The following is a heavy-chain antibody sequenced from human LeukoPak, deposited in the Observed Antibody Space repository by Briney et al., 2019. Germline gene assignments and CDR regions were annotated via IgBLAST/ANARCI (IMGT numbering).Heavy chain of an antibody. J-gene: IGHJ3*02. D-gene: IGHD2-2*01. CDR3: ASPYCSSTSCLLGDARGAFDI. V-gene: IGHV4-39*01. CDR2: IYYSGST. CDR1: GGSISSSSYY. Sequence: KPSETLSLTCTVSGGSISSSSYYGGWGRQPPGKGLEWIGSIYYSGSTYYNPSLKSRVTISVDTSKNQFSMKLSSVTAADTAVYYCASPYCSSTSCLLGDARGAFDIWGQGTMVTVSS.